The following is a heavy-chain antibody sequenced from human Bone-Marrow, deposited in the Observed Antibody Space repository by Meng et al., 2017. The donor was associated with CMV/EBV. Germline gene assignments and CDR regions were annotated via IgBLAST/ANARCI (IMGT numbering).Heavy chain of an antibody. J-gene: IGHJ6*02. CDR2: INSDGSST. CDR1: GFTFSSYW. D-gene: IGHD6-6*01. Sequence: GESLKISCAASGFTFSSYWMHWVRQAPGKGLVWVSRINSDGSSTSYADSVKGRFTISRDNAKNTLYLQMNSLRAEDTAVYYCARGGIAARLFYGMDVWGQGTTVTVSS. CDR3: ARGGIAARLFYGMDV. V-gene: IGHV3-74*01.